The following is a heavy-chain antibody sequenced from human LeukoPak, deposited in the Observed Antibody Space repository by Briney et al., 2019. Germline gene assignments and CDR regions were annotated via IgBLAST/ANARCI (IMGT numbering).Heavy chain of an antibody. CDR1: GGSISSGDYY. CDR2: IYYSGST. Sequence: PSQTLSLTCTVSGGSISSGDYYWSWIRQPPGKGLEWIGYIYYSGSTYYNPSLKSRVTISVDTSKNQFSLKLSSVTAAETAVYYCAREVVVPAAMGGDWFDPWGQGTLVTVSS. V-gene: IGHV4-30-4*08. CDR3: AREVVVPAAMGGDWFDP. D-gene: IGHD2-2*01. J-gene: IGHJ5*02.